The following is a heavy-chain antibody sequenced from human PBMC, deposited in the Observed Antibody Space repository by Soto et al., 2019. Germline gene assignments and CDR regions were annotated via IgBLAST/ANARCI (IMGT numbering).Heavy chain of an antibody. CDR1: GFTFSAYS. J-gene: IGHJ4*02. D-gene: IGHD4-17*01. V-gene: IGHV3-48*02. CDR3: ARRVTTRLDY. CDR2: ISSSSSSI. Sequence: EVQLVESGGGLVQPGGSLRLSCAASGFTFSAYSMNWVRQAPGKGLEWVSYISSSSSSIDYADSVKGRFTISRDNAKNSLYLQMSSLRDEDTGVYYCARRVTTRLDYWGLGTLVTVSS.